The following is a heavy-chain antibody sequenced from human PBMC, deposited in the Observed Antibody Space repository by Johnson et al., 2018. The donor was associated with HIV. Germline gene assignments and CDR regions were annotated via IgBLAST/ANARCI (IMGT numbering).Heavy chain of an antibody. Sequence: EVQLVESGGGLVQSGGSLRLSCGASGFTVSSNYMSWVRQAPGKGLEWVSVIYSGGSTYYADSVKGRFTISRDNSKNTLYLQMNSLRVEDTAVYFCARGYGGNYDAFDIWGQGTMVTVSS. D-gene: IGHD4-23*01. CDR2: IYSGGST. CDR1: GFTVSSNY. CDR3: ARGYGGNYDAFDI. V-gene: IGHV3-66*01. J-gene: IGHJ3*02.